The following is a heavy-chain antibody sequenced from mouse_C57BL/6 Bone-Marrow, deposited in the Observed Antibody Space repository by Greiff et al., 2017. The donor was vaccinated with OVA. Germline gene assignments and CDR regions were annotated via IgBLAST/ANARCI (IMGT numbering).Heavy chain of an antibody. CDR3: TRGYSNYYAMDY. CDR2: IDPETGGT. Sequence: VNLVESGAELVRPGASVTLSCKASGYTFTDYEMHWVKQTPVHGLDWIGAIDPETGGTAYNQKFKGQAILTADKSSSTAYMELRSLTSEDSAVYDCTRGYSNYYAMDYWGQGTSVTVSS. J-gene: IGHJ4*01. D-gene: IGHD2-5*01. V-gene: IGHV1-15*01. CDR1: GYTFTDYE.